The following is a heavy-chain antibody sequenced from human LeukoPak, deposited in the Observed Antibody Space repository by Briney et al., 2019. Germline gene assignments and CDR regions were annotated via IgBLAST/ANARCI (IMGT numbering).Heavy chain of an antibody. V-gene: IGHV3-74*01. Sequence: GGAPRLSCAASGFSISGYWMHWVRQAAGEGLVWVSRMNSGGTIINYADSVKRRFTISRDNVKNTLHLQMNSLRVEDTAVYYCIREVQARASDSLGLWGQGTLVTVPS. CDR2: MNSGGTII. CDR3: IREVQARASDSLGL. D-gene: IGHD3-16*01. CDR1: GFSISGYW. J-gene: IGHJ4*01.